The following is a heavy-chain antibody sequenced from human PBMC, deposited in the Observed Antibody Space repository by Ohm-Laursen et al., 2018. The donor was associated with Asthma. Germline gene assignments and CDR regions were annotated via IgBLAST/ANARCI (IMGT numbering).Heavy chain of an antibody. CDR3: ARDPRELGPFDY. CDR2: IWYDGSNK. CDR1: GFTFSSYG. J-gene: IGHJ4*02. Sequence: SLRLSCAASGFTFSSYGMHWVRQAPGKGLEWVAVIWYDGSNKYYADSVKGRFTISRDNSKNTLYLQMNSLRAEDTAVYYCARDPRELGPFDYWGQGTLVTVSS. V-gene: IGHV3-33*01. D-gene: IGHD7-27*01.